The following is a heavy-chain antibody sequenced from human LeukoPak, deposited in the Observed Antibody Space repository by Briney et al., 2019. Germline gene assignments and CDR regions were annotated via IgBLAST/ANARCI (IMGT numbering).Heavy chain of an antibody. V-gene: IGHV3-23*01. CDR3: AKVGLWSWFDY. CDR1: GFTFSSYA. J-gene: IGHJ4*02. D-gene: IGHD4/OR15-4a*01. CDR2: ISGSGGST. Sequence: PGGSLRLSCAASGFTFSSYAISWVRQDPGKGLEWVSVISGSGGSTYYADSVKGRFTISRDNSKTTLYLKRNSLRAKDTAVYNCAKVGLWSWFDYWGQGTLVTVSS.